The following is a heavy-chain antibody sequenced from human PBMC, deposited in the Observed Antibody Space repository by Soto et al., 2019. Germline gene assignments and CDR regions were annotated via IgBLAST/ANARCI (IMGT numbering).Heavy chain of an antibody. D-gene: IGHD1-1*01. CDR2: IRGSDGST. CDR3: ARDWMYAFDY. Sequence: PGGSLRLSCAASGFTFSSYAMSWVRQAPGKGLEWVSAIRGSDGSTYYADSVKGRFTVSRDDAKDSLYLQMNSLRAEDTAMYFCARDWMYAFDYWGQGTPVTVSS. J-gene: IGHJ4*02. V-gene: IGHV3-23*01. CDR1: GFTFSSYA.